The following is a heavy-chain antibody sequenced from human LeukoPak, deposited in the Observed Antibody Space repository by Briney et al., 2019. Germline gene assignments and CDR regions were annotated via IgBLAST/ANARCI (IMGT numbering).Heavy chain of an antibody. V-gene: IGHV3-23*01. Sequence: DNDDNTYYADSLKGLFTISRDNSKNTLYLQMSSLRAEDAAVYYCAKSGSTSWYLDYWGQGTLVTVSS. J-gene: IGHJ4*02. CDR2: DNDDNT. D-gene: IGHD6-13*01. CDR3: AKSGSTSWYLDY.